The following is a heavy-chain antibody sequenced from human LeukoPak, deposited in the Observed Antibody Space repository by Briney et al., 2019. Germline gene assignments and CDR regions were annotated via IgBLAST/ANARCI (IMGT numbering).Heavy chain of an antibody. CDR3: ARGGAFDI. CDR1: GFTFSSYT. Sequence: PGGSLRLSCAASGFTFSSYTMNWVRQAPGKGLEWVSSISGSSSYIYYADSVKGRFTISRDNAENSLYLQMNSLRAEDTAVYYCARGGAFDIWGQRTMVTVSS. V-gene: IGHV3-21*01. J-gene: IGHJ3*02. D-gene: IGHD3-16*01. CDR2: ISGSSSYI.